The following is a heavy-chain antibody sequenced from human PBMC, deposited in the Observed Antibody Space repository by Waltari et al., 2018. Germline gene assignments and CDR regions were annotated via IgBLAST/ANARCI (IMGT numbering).Heavy chain of an antibody. CDR3: AKVPGTSQLYYLDN. V-gene: IGHV3-30*18. Sequence: QVQLVESEGGAVQPGRSLRLSCAATGFTFSSDAMHWVRQAPGKGLEWVAVISYNGNDKYYTDSVKGRFTISRDNSKNTLYLQMNSLRPEDTAVYYCAKVPGTSQLYYLDNWGQGTLVTVSS. CDR2: ISYNGNDK. J-gene: IGHJ4*02. D-gene: IGHD1-1*01. CDR1: GFTFSSDA.